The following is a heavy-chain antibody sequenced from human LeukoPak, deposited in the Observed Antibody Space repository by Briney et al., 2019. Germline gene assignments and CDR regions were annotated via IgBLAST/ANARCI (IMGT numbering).Heavy chain of an antibody. J-gene: IGHJ1*01. CDR1: GFTFSSYG. Sequence: GGSLRLSCAASGFTFSSYGMHWVRQAPGKGLEWVAVISYDGNNKYYADSVKGRFTISRDNAKNSLYLQMNSLRAGDTAVYYCARQHGDYAFQNWGQGTLVTVSS. D-gene: IGHD4-17*01. CDR2: ISYDGNNK. V-gene: IGHV3-30*03. CDR3: ARQHGDYAFQN.